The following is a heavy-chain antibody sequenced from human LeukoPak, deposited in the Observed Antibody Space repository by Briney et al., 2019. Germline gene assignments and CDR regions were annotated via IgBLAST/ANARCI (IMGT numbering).Heavy chain of an antibody. CDR3: ARDGDYNWNYRSGFDC. Sequence: SGGSLRLSCAASGFTFSSYGMHWVRQAPGKGLEWVANIKQDGNDKRYVDSVKGRFTISRDNAKNALYLQMNSLRAEDTAVYYCARDGDYNWNYRSGFDCWGQGTLVTVSS. V-gene: IGHV3-7*01. J-gene: IGHJ4*02. D-gene: IGHD1-7*01. CDR1: GFTFSSYG. CDR2: IKQDGNDK.